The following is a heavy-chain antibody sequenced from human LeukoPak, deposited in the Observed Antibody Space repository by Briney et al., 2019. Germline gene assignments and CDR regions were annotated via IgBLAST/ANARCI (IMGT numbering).Heavy chain of an antibody. CDR2: ISNTVGGRT. Sequence: GGSLRLSCAASGFTVSSNYMNWIRQAPGKGLEWVSAISNTVGGRTYYADSVKGRFIISRDDSKNTVYLQMNSLRAEDTAVYYCAKESPYYSGRDYYFDYWGPGTLVTVSS. CDR3: AKESPYYSGRDYYFDY. V-gene: IGHV3-23*01. J-gene: IGHJ4*02. D-gene: IGHD3-10*01. CDR1: GFTVSSNY.